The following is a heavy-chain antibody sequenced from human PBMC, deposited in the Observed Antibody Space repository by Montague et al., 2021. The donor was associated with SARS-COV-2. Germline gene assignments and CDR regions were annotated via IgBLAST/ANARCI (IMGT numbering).Heavy chain of an antibody. CDR3: VKVSPTTYDFDF. CDR1: GFTFSTFA. J-gene: IGHJ4*02. CDR2: IHGGESGT. D-gene: IGHD5-12*01. Sequence: SLRLSCAASGFTFSTFAMSWVRQAPGKGLEWVSFIHGGESGTYYADSMKGRFTISRDNSKNTLYLQMNSLSAEDTAVYYCVKVSPTTYDFDFWGQGTLVTVSS. V-gene: IGHV3-23*03.